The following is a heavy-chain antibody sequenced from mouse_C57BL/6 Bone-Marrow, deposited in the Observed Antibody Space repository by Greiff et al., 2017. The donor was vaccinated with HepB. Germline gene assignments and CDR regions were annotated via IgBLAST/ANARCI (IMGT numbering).Heavy chain of an antibody. Sequence: EVKLVESGPELVKPGASVKISCKASGYSFTDYNMNWVKQSNGKSLEWIGVINPNYGTTSYNQKFKGKATLTVDQSSSTAYMQLNSLTSEDSAVYYCAREGAQPYYFDYWGQGTTLTVSS. V-gene: IGHV1-39*01. CDR1: GYSFTDYN. CDR2: INPNYGTT. D-gene: IGHD3-2*02. J-gene: IGHJ2*01. CDR3: AREGAQPYYFDY.